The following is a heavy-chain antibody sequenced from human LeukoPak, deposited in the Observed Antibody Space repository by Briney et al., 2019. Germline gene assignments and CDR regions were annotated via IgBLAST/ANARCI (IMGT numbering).Heavy chain of an antibody. V-gene: IGHV3-30*03. CDR2: ISYDGSNK. CDR1: GFTFSSYG. CDR3: ARDKYYFDY. Sequence: GGSLRLSCAASGFTFSSYGMHWVRQAPGKGLEWVAVISYDGSNKYYADSVKGRFTISRDNAKNSLYLQMNSLRAEDTAVYYCARDKYYFDYWGQGTLVTVSS. J-gene: IGHJ4*02.